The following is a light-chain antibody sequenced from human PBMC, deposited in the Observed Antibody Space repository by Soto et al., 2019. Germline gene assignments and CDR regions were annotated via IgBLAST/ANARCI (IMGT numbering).Light chain of an antibody. Sequence: DMQMTQSPSILSASIGDRVTITCRASQSISSWLAWYQQKPGKAPKLLIHKASTLESGVPSRFSGSGSGTEFTLTISSLQPDDFATYYCQQYDSFLTFGGGTKVEIK. V-gene: IGKV1-5*03. CDR3: QQYDSFLT. J-gene: IGKJ4*01. CDR1: QSISSW. CDR2: KAS.